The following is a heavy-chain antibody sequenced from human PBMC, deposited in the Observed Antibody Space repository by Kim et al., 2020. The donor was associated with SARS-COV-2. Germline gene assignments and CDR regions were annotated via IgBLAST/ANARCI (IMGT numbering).Heavy chain of an antibody. CDR3: ARGMTWFGLDY. CDR1: GGSISSYY. J-gene: IGHJ4*02. CDR2: IYYSGST. D-gene: IGHD3-10*01. V-gene: IGHV4-59*01. Sequence: SETLSLTCTVSGGSISSYYWSWIRQPPGKGLEWIGYIYYSGSTNYNPSLKSRVTISVDTSKNQFSLKLSSVTAADTAVYYCARGMTWFGLDYWGQGTLVTVSS.